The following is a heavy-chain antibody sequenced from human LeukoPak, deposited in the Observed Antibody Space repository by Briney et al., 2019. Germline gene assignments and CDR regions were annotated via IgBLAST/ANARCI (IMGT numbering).Heavy chain of an antibody. V-gene: IGHV1-69*04. D-gene: IGHD5-18*01. CDR1: GGTFSSYT. J-gene: IGHJ6*02. CDR3: AREVIQLWPGSTDYYGMDV. CDR2: IIPILGIA. Sequence: SVKVSCKASGGTFSSYTISWVRQAPGRGLEWMGRIIPILGIANYAQKFQGRVTITADKSTSTAYMELSSLRSEDTAVYYCAREVIQLWPGSTDYYGMDVWGQGTTVTVSS.